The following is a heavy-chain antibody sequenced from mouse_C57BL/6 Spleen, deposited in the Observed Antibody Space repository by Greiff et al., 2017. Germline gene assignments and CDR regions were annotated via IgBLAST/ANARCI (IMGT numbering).Heavy chain of an antibody. J-gene: IGHJ3*01. V-gene: IGHV1-15*01. Sequence: QVQLQQSGAELVSPGASVTLSYKASGYTCTDYEMHWVKQTPVPGLEWIGAIDPETGGTACNQKCRGNAILTADKSSSTAYMGLRSRTSEDSAVYYSTRAWFAYWGQGPRVSVP. CDR2: IDPETGGT. CDR3: TRAWFAY. CDR1: GYTCTDYE.